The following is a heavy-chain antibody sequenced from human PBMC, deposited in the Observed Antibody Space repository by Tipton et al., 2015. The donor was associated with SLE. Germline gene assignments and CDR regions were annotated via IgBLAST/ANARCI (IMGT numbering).Heavy chain of an antibody. D-gene: IGHD3-10*01. CDR2: INHSGST. J-gene: IGHJ4*02. V-gene: IGHV4-34*01. CDR1: GGSFSSYY. Sequence: LRLSCAVYGGSFSSYYWSWIRQPPGKGLEWIGEINHSGSTNYNPSLKSRVTISVDTSKNQFSLKLSSVTAADTAVYYCARGVTMVRGVILDYWGQGTLVTVSS. CDR3: ARGVTMVRGVILDY.